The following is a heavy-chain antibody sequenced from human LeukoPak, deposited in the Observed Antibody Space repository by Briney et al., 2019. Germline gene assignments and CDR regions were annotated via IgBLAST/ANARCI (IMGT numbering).Heavy chain of an antibody. V-gene: IGHV3-74*01. CDR2: IKSDGKT. J-gene: IGHJ1*01. CDR3: ARAPSEVGGYYPEYFRH. Sequence: GGSLRLSCAASGFTFSSYWMHWVRQAPGKGLVWVSRIKSDGKTNYADSVKGRFTSSRDNAKNTVSLQMNSLRAEDTGVYYCARAPSEVGGYYPEYFRHWGQGTLVTVSS. D-gene: IGHD3-22*01. CDR1: GFTFSSYW.